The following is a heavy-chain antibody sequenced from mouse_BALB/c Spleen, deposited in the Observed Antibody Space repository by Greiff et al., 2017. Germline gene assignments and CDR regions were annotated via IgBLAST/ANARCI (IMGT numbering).Heavy chain of an antibody. CDR3: ARHTGSSYWFAY. Sequence: EVQLVESGGGLVQPGGSLKLSCAASGFTFSSYTMSWVRQTPEKRLEWVAYISNGGGSTYYPDTVKGRFTISRDNAKNTLYLQMSSLKSEDTAMYYCARHTGSSYWFAYWGQGTLVTVSA. CDR1: GFTFSSYT. J-gene: IGHJ3*01. D-gene: IGHD1-1*01. V-gene: IGHV5-12-2*01. CDR2: ISNGGGST.